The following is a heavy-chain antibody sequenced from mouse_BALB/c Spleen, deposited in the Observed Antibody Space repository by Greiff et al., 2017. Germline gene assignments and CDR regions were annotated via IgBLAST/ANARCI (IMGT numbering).Heavy chain of an antibody. CDR3: TRGGFYYDYDEGEYFDY. D-gene: IGHD2-4*01. CDR1: GYTFTSYW. Sequence: QVQLKQPGAELVRPGASVKLSCKASGYTFTSYWINWVKQRPGQGLEWIGNIYPSDSYTNYNQKFKDKATLTVDKSSSTAYMQLSSPTSEDSAVYYCTRGGFYYDYDEGEYFDYWGQGTTLTVSS. CDR2: IYPSDSYT. J-gene: IGHJ2*01. V-gene: IGHV1-69*02.